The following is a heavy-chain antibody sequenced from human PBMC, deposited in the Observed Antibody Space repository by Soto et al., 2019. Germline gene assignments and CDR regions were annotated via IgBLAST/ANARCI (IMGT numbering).Heavy chain of an antibody. CDR1: GYTFTSYA. CDR3: ARGKYSSGWRKYYFDY. D-gene: IGHD6-19*01. CDR2: INAGNGNT. Sequence: QVQLVQSGAEVKKPGASVKVSCKASGYTFTSYAMRWVRQAPGQRLEWMGWINAGNGNTKYSQKFQGRVTITRDTSASTAYMELSSLRSEDTAVYYCARGKYSSGWRKYYFDYWGQGTLVTVSS. J-gene: IGHJ4*02. V-gene: IGHV1-3*01.